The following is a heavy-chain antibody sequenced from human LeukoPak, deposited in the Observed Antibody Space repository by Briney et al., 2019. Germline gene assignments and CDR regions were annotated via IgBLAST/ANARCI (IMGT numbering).Heavy chain of an antibody. Sequence: ASVKVSCKASGYTFTSYGISWVRQAPGQGLEWMGWISAYNGNTNYAQKLQGRVTMTTDTSTSTAYMELRSLRSDDTAVYYCAGEVDDSSGYYQYYFDYWGQGTLVTVSS. V-gene: IGHV1-18*01. J-gene: IGHJ4*02. CDR2: ISAYNGNT. D-gene: IGHD3-22*01. CDR3: AGEVDDSSGYYQYYFDY. CDR1: GYTFTSYG.